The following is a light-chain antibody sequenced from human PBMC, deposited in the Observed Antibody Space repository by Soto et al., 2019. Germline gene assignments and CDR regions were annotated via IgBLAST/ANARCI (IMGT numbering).Light chain of an antibody. CDR3: SAYTSSSTLYV. V-gene: IGLV2-14*01. Sequence: QSALTQPASVSGSPGQSITISCTGTSSDVGGYNYVSWYHQHPGKAPKLMIYDVSNRPSGVSNRFSGSKSGNTASPTISGTQAEDEAYYYCSAYTSSSTLYVFGTGTKLTVL. CDR2: DVS. J-gene: IGLJ1*01. CDR1: SSDVGGYNY.